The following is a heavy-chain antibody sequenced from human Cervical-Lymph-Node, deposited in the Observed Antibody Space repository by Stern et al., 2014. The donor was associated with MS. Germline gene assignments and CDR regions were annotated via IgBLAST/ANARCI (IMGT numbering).Heavy chain of an antibody. D-gene: IGHD6-13*01. CDR2: ISSSSSTI. V-gene: IGHV3-48*02. CDR1: GFTFSSYS. J-gene: IGHJ6*02. Sequence: VQLVESGGGLVQPGGSLRLSCAASGFTFSSYSMNWVRQAPGKGLEWISYISSSSSTIYYADSVKGRFTVSRDNAKNSLYLQMNSLRDEDTAVYYCARDRAAGYYYYNGMDVWGQGTTVTVSS. CDR3: ARDRAAGYYYYNGMDV.